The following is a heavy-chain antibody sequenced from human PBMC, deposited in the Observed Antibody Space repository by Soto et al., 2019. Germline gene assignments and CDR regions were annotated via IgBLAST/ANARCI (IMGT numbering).Heavy chain of an antibody. V-gene: IGHV1-69*06. D-gene: IGHD2-15*01. CDR1: GGTFSTNP. CDR2: TGSGTGPG. J-gene: IGHJ4*02. Sequence: QVQLVQSGAEVKKPGSSVKVSCKASGGTFSTNPISWVRQAPGQGLEWMGGTGSGTGPGNHAQKFQGRLTITVDKSTSTVYMELSSLSSEXXXXYYCARRDSGGFYRYFDSWGQGTLVT. CDR3: ARRDSGGFYRYFDS.